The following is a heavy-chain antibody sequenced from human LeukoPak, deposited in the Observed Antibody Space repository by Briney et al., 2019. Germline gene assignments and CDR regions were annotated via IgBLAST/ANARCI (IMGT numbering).Heavy chain of an antibody. CDR2: ISGSGGST. Sequence: GGSLRLSCAASGFTFSSYGMNWVRQAPGKGLEWVSGISGSGGSTYYADSVKDRFTISRDNSKNTLYLQMNSLTAEDTAIYYCAKSDQTYIYGNFDFWGQGTLVTVSS. D-gene: IGHD5-18*01. CDR1: GFTFSSYG. CDR3: AKSDQTYIYGNFDF. J-gene: IGHJ4*02. V-gene: IGHV3-23*01.